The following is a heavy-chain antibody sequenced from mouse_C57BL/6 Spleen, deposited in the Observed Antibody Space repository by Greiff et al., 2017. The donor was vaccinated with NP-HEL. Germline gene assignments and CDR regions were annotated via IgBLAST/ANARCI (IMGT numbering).Heavy chain of an antibody. J-gene: IGHJ4*01. CDR1: GYTFTSYT. CDR3: ARMTAQATYAMDY. V-gene: IGHV1-4*01. D-gene: IGHD3-2*02. CDR2: INPSSGYT. Sequence: VQLQQSGAELARPGASVKMSCKASGYTFTSYTMHWVKQRPGQGLEWIGYINPSSGYTKYNQKFKDKATLTADKSSSTAYMQLSSLTSEDSAVYYCARMTAQATYAMDYWGQGTSVTVSS.